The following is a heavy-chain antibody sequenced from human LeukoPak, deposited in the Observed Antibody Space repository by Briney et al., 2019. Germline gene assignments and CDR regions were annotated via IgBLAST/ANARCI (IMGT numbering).Heavy chain of an antibody. Sequence: SETLSLTCTVSGGSISSYYWSWIRQPPGKGLEWIGYIYYSGSTNYNPSLKSRVTISVDTSKNQFSLKLTSATAADTAVYYCATGRSIRYFDYWGQGTLLTVSS. D-gene: IGHD3-9*01. CDR1: GGSISSYY. J-gene: IGHJ4*02. V-gene: IGHV4-59*08. CDR3: ATGRSIRYFDY. CDR2: IYYSGST.